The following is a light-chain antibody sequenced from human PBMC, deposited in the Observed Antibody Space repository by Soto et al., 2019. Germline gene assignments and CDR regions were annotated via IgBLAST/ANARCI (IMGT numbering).Light chain of an antibody. V-gene: IGLV2-14*03. Sequence: QSALTQPASVSAAPGQAITISCTGTNSDVGGYDYVSWYQQYPGKAPRHLIYDVTERSSGVSNRFSGSKSGNTAYLTISGLQAEDEADYYCSSWTTTGPNVLFGGGTKLTVL. CDR1: NSDVGGYDY. CDR2: DVT. J-gene: IGLJ2*01. CDR3: SSWTTTGPNVL.